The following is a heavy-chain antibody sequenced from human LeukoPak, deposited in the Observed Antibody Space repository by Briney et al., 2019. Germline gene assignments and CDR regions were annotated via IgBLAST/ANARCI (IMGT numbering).Heavy chain of an antibody. Sequence: GGSLRLSCAASGFTFSSYWMSWVRQAPGKGLEWVANIKQDGSEKYYVDSVKGRFTISRDNAKNSLYLQMNSLRAEDTAVYYCARDYDFWSGYPHYYYYMDVWGKGTTVTVSS. J-gene: IGHJ6*03. D-gene: IGHD3-3*01. V-gene: IGHV3-7*01. CDR3: ARDYDFWSGYPHYYYYMDV. CDR1: GFTFSSYW. CDR2: IKQDGSEK.